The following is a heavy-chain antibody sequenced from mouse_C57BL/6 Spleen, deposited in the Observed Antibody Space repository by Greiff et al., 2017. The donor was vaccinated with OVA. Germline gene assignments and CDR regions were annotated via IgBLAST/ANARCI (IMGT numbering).Heavy chain of an antibody. D-gene: IGHD3-2*02. Sequence: VQLQQSGAELVRPGTSVKVSCKASGYAFTNYLIEWVQQRPGQGLAWIGVINPGSGGTNYNEKFKGKATLTADKSSSTAYMQLSSLTSEDSAVYFCARSLDSSGFAYWGQGTLVTVSA. J-gene: IGHJ3*01. CDR1: GYAFTNYL. V-gene: IGHV1-54*01. CDR3: ARSLDSSGFAY. CDR2: INPGSGGT.